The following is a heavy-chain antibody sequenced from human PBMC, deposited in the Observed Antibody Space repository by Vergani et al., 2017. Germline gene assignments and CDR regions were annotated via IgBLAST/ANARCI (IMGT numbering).Heavy chain of an antibody. J-gene: IGHJ4*02. Sequence: EVQLVQSGAEVKTPGESLKISCKGSGYSFTSYWIGWVRQMPGKGLEWMGIIYPGDSDTRYSPSFQGQVTISADKSISTAYLQWSSLKASDTAMYYCARQLGGYSYGIYYFDYWGQGTLVTVSS. CDR1: GYSFTSYW. CDR2: IYPGDSDT. D-gene: IGHD5-18*01. CDR3: ARQLGGYSYGIYYFDY. V-gene: IGHV5-51*01.